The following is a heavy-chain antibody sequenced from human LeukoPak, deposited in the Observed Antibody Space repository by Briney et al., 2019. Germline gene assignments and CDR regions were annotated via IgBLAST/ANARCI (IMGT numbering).Heavy chain of an antibody. J-gene: IGHJ4*02. Sequence: GGSLILFCVASGFTFNSFSMNWVRQAPGPGPECPSFIISSSTYIYYGDSVKGRFTTSSDNAKNSLYLQMNSLRAEDTAVYYCARSLTTADYYDSSLGYWGQGTLVTVSS. CDR1: GFTFNSFS. CDR2: IISSSTYI. CDR3: ARSLTTADYYDSSLGY. D-gene: IGHD3-22*01. V-gene: IGHV3-21*01.